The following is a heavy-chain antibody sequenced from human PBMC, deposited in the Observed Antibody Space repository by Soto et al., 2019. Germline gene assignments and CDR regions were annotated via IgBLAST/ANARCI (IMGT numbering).Heavy chain of an antibody. CDR2: IWYDGSNK. Sequence: QVQLVESGGGVVQPGRSLRLSCAASGFTFSSYGMHWVRQAPGKGLEWVGVIWYDGSNKYYADSVKGRFTISRDNSKNTLYLQMNSLRAEDTAVYYCARDRTIAVAGPPPSGMDVWGQGTTVTVSS. V-gene: IGHV3-33*01. D-gene: IGHD6-19*01. J-gene: IGHJ6*02. CDR1: GFTFSSYG. CDR3: ARDRTIAVAGPPPSGMDV.